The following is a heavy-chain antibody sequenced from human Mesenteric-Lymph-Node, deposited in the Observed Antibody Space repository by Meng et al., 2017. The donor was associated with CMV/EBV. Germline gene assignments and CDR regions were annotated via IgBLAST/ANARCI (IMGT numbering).Heavy chain of an antibody. J-gene: IGHJ4*02. CDR2: INHSGST. Sequence: TFSGYYWTWIRQPPGKGLEWIGEINHSGSTNSIPSLKSRLTISVDTSRNQFSLQLSSVTAADTAVYYCARGPRYCSSTSCYYGFDYWGQGTLVTVSS. V-gene: IGHV4-34*01. CDR3: ARGPRYCSSTSCYYGFDY. CDR1: TFSGYY. D-gene: IGHD2-2*01.